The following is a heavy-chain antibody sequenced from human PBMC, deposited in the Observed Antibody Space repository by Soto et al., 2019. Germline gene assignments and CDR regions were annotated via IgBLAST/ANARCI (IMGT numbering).Heavy chain of an antibody. V-gene: IGHV3-30-3*01. CDR3: ARDALKDIVAAD. CDR1: GFTFSSYA. J-gene: IGHJ4*02. Sequence: QVQLVESGGGVVQPGRSLRLSCAASGFTFSSYAMHWVRQAPGKGLEWVAVISYDGSNKYYADSVKGRFTISRDNSKNTLYLQMNSLRAEDTAVYYCARDALKDIVAADWGQGTLVTVSS. CDR2: ISYDGSNK. D-gene: IGHD5-12*01.